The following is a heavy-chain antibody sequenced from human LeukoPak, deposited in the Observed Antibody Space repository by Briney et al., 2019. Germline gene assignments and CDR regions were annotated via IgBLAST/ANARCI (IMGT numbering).Heavy chain of an antibody. D-gene: IGHD3-22*01. V-gene: IGHV3-7*01. CDR1: GFTFRSTW. Sequence: GGSLRLSCVASGFTFRSTWMSWVRQAPGKGLEWVANIKQDGSEKYYVDSVKGRFTISRDNAKNSLYLQMNSLRAEDTAVYYCARTSSSGYYSRWGQGTLVTVSS. CDR3: ARTSSSGYYSR. CDR2: IKQDGSEK. J-gene: IGHJ4*02.